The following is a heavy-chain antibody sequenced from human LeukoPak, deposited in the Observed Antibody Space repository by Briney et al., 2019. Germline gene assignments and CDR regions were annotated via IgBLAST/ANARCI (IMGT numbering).Heavy chain of an antibody. V-gene: IGHV1-2*04. CDR1: GYTFTGYY. Sequence: ASVKVSCKASGYTFTGYYMHWVRQAPGQGLEWVGWINPNSGGTNYAQRFQGWVTMTRDTSISTAYMELSRLRSDDTAVYYCARDSSSSLLEGPGWFDPWGQGTLVTVSS. J-gene: IGHJ5*02. D-gene: IGHD6-6*01. CDR2: INPNSGGT. CDR3: ARDSSSSLLEGPGWFDP.